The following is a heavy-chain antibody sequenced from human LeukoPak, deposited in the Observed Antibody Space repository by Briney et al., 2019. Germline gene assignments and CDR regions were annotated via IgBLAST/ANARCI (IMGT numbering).Heavy chain of an antibody. J-gene: IGHJ1*01. CDR2: FDPKVGET. CDR3: ATVSYDYDSSGYQEYFQH. D-gene: IGHD3-22*01. CDR1: GYTLTELS. Sequence: GASVKVSCKVSGYTLTELSIRWVRQAPGKGLEWMGGFDPKVGETIYAQRFQGRVTMTEDTATDTAYMELSSMRSEDAAVYYCATVSYDYDSSGYQEYFQHWGQGTLVTVSS. V-gene: IGHV1-24*01.